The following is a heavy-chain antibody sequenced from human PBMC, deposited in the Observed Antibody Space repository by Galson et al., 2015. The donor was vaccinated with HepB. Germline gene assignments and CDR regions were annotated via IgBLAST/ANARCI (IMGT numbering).Heavy chain of an antibody. D-gene: IGHD4-11*01. CDR1: GGSIRSYY. Sequence: ETLSLTCNVSGGSIRSYYWSWIRQPPGKGLEWIGYFYYSGSPNYNPSLKSRVTISVDTSKNQFSLKLSSVTAADTAVYYCARFNYEEIFDIWGQGSLVTVSS. CDR3: ARFNYEEIFDI. J-gene: IGHJ3*02. CDR2: FYYSGSP. V-gene: IGHV4-59*01.